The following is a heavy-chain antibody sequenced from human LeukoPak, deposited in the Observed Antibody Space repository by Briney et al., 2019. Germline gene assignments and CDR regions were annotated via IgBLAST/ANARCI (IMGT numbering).Heavy chain of an antibody. D-gene: IGHD3-9*01. CDR1: DFSISRGFY. V-gene: IGHV4-38-2*02. Sequence: SETLSPTCAVSDFSISRGFYWAWIRQSPGKGLEWIGIIFYTGVTYYNPSLKSRVTLSVDTSKNQFSLNVASVTAADTAVYYCAGDRGGRTGYASGDYDFWGQGILVTVSS. CDR2: IFYTGVT. CDR3: AGDRGGRTGYASGDYDF. J-gene: IGHJ4*02.